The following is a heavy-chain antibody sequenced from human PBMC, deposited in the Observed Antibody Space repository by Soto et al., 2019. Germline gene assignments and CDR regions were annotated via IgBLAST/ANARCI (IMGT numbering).Heavy chain of an antibody. CDR1: GWSFSGYY. D-gene: IGHD3-3*01. J-gene: IGHJ6*02. CDR3: ARGPLDYDFWSGYMDV. CDR2: INHSGST. Sequence: SETLSLTCAFYGWSFSGYYLSLIRQPPGKGLEWIGEINHSGSTNYNPSLKSRVTISVDTSKNQFSLKLSSVTAADTAVYYCARGPLDYDFWSGYMDVWGQGTTVTVSS. V-gene: IGHV4-34*01.